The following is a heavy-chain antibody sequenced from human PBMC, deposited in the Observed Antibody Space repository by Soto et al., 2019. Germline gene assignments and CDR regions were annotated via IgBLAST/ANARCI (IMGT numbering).Heavy chain of an antibody. Sequence: ASETLSLTCTVSGGSISSGDYYWSWIRQPPGKGLEWIGYIYYSGSTYYNPSLKSRVTISVDTSKNQFSLKLSSVTAADTAVYYCARETRITIFGVVITEGYWFDPWGQGTLVTVSS. V-gene: IGHV4-30-4*01. CDR1: GGSISSGDYY. J-gene: IGHJ5*02. CDR2: IYYSGST. D-gene: IGHD3-3*01. CDR3: ARETRITIFGVVITEGYWFDP.